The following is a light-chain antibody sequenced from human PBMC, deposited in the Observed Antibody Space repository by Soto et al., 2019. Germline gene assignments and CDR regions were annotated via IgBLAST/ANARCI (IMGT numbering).Light chain of an antibody. J-gene: IGLJ2*01. Sequence: QSALTQPASVSGSPGQSITISCTGTSSDVGGYNYVSWYQQHPGKAPKLMIYDVSNRPSGVSSRFSGSKSGNTASPTISGLQAEVEADYYCSSYTSSSTVFGGGTKLTVL. CDR1: SSDVGGYNY. V-gene: IGLV2-14*01. CDR3: SSYTSSSTV. CDR2: DVS.